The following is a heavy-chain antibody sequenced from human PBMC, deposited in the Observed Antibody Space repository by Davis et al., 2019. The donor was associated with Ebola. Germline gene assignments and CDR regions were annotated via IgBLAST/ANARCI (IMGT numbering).Heavy chain of an antibody. CDR3: ARGGEPYGMDV. Sequence: AASVKVSCKASGYTFTSYGISWVRQAPGQGLEWMGWISAYNGNTNYAQKLQGRVTMTTDTSTSTAYMELSSLRSEDTAVYYCARGGEPYGMDVWGQGTTVTVSS. CDR2: ISAYNGNT. J-gene: IGHJ6*02. V-gene: IGHV1-18*01. CDR1: GYTFTSYG. D-gene: IGHD3-16*01.